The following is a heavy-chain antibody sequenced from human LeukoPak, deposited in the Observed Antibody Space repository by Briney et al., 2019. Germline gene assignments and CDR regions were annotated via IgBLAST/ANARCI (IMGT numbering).Heavy chain of an antibody. CDR1: GGSISSYY. CDR3: ARGQFYHDSTGYGE. D-gene: IGHD3-22*01. CDR2: IYYSGST. Sequence: PSETLSLTCTVSGGSISSYYWNWIRQPPGKGLEWIGCIYYSGSTYYNPSLKSRVTMLVDTSKNQISLRLSSLSAADTAVYYCARGQFYHDSTGYGEWGQGALVTVSS. J-gene: IGHJ4*02. V-gene: IGHV4-59*08.